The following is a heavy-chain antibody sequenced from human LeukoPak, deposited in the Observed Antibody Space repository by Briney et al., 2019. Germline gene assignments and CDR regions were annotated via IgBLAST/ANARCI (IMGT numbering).Heavy chain of an antibody. CDR1: GFTFSSYG. CDR3: AKTSYYDILTGYYEYYFDY. CDR2: ISGSGGST. Sequence: GGSLRLSCAASGFTFSSYGMSWVRQAPGKGLEWVSAISGSGGSTYYADSVKGRFTISRDNSKNTLYLQRNSLRAEDTAVYYCAKTSYYDILTGYYEYYFDYWGQGTLVTVSS. J-gene: IGHJ4*02. V-gene: IGHV3-23*01. D-gene: IGHD3-9*01.